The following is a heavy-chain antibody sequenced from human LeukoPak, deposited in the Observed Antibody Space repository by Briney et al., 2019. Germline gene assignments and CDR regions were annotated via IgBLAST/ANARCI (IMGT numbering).Heavy chain of an antibody. V-gene: IGHV4-34*01. Sequence: SETLSLTCAVYGGSFSGYYWSWIRQPPGKGLEWIGEINHSGSTNYNPSLKSRVTISVDTSKNQFSLKLSSVTAADTAVYYCARDWGYSGSYRNGDAFDIWGQGTMVTVSS. CDR3: ARDWGYSGSYRNGDAFDI. CDR1: GGSFSGYY. CDR2: INHSGST. D-gene: IGHD1-26*01. J-gene: IGHJ3*02.